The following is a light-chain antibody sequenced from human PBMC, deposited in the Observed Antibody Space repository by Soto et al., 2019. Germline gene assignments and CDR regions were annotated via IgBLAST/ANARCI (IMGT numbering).Light chain of an antibody. Sequence: QSALTRPRSASGPPGQSVTTSCTGTSSDVGPYNYVSWYQWHAGKAPKVIIHDVSARPSGVPDRFSASKSGNTAALTISGLQTENEADDYRTSYACKYVYDCGSGTKVTV. J-gene: IGLJ1*01. CDR2: DVS. CDR3: TSYACKYVYD. V-gene: IGLV2-11*02. CDR1: SSDVGPYNY.